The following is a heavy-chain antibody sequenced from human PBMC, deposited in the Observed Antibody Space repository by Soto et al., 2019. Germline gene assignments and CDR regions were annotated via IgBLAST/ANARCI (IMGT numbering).Heavy chain of an antibody. J-gene: IGHJ6*02. Sequence: GGSVKVSCKASGYTFTTYVISWVRQAPGQGLEWMGWISPYNGTTKYAEKFQGEMTMTTDTATSTAYMDLRSLRSDDTAVYYCARDGERDTGLNFYYYLHGMDAWGQGTRVTVSS. CDR1: GYTFTTYV. CDR2: ISPYNGTT. D-gene: IGHD1-1*01. V-gene: IGHV1-18*04. CDR3: ARDGERDTGLNFYYYLHGMDA.